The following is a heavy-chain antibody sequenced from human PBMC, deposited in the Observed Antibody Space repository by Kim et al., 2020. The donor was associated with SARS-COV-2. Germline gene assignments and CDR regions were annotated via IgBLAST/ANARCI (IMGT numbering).Heavy chain of an antibody. D-gene: IGHD1-26*01. CDR3: ARVPYNSGSFPFRYYYYG. J-gene: IGHJ6*01. V-gene: IGHV4-59*01. CDR2: IYYSGST. CDR1: GGSISSYY. Sequence: SETLSLTCTVSGGSISSYYWTWIRQPPGKGLEWVGYIYYSGSTNYNPSLQSRVTISVDTSKNQFSLKLSSVTAADTAVYYCARVPYNSGSFPFRYYYYG.